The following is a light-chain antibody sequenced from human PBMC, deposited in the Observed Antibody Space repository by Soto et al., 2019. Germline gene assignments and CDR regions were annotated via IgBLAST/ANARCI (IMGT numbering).Light chain of an antibody. J-gene: IGKJ4*01. CDR2: RAS. Sequence: DIQMTQSPSTLSPSVGDRVTITCRASQSISNWLAWYQQKPGKAPKLLIYRASSLESGVPSRFSGSGSGTEFTLTISSLQPDDFATYYCQQYNSYSPRLTFGGGTKVETK. CDR3: QQYNSYSPRLT. CDR1: QSISNW. V-gene: IGKV1-5*03.